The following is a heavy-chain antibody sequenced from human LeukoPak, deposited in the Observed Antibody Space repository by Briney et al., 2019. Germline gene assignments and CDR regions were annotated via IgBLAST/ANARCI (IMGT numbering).Heavy chain of an antibody. J-gene: IGHJ5*02. Sequence: PGGSLRLSCAASGFTFSSYAMSWVRQAPGKGLEWVSALSGSGGETDYADSVKGRFTISRDTSRNTLYLQMNSLRAEDTAVYYCAKVSSRDTPGSWFDPWGQGTLVTVSS. CDR2: LSGSGGET. CDR3: AKVSSRDTPGSWFDP. CDR1: GFTFSSYA. V-gene: IGHV3-23*01. D-gene: IGHD3-10*01.